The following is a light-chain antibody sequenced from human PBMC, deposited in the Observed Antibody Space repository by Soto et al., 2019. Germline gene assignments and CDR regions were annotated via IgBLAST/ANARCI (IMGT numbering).Light chain of an antibody. CDR1: QTVRNH. V-gene: IGKV1-39*01. Sequence: DIQMTQAPSSLSASVGDTVITTCRASQTVRNHVNWYQHKPGKAPDLLIYATYTLQSGVPSRFSGSGSGTDFTLSINGLQPEDLATYYCQQTFSHPLTFGGGTKLEIK. J-gene: IGKJ4*01. CDR3: QQTFSHPLT. CDR2: ATY.